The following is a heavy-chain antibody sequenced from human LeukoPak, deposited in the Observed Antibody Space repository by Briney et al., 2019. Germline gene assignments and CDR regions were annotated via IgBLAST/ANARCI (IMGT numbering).Heavy chain of an antibody. V-gene: IGHV3-48*02. Sequence: GGSLRLSCVASGFTFSSYSMNWVRQAPGKGLEWVSYISSGSSTTYYVDSVKGRFTISRDDAKNSLYLQMNSLRDEDTAVYYCAGARTYYYAMDVWGQGTTVTVSS. CDR2: ISSGSSTT. CDR3: AGARTYYYAMDV. CDR1: GFTFSSYS. J-gene: IGHJ6*02.